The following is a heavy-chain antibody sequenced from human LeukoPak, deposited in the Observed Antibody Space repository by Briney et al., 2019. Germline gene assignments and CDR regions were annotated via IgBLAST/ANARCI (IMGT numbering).Heavy chain of an antibody. CDR1: GGSISSGDYY. CDR3: ARHSPPYYGSGSYYNGDY. V-gene: IGHV4-39*01. CDR2: IYYSGST. Sequence: SETLSLTCTVSGGSISSGDYYWGWIRQPPGKGLEWIGSIYYSGSTYYNPSLKSRVTISVDTSKNQFSLKLSSVTAADTAVYYCARHSPPYYGSGSYYNGDYWGQGTLVTVSS. D-gene: IGHD3-10*01. J-gene: IGHJ4*02.